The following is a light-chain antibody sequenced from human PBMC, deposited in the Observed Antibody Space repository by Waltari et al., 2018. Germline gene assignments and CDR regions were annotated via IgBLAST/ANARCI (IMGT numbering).Light chain of an antibody. CDR1: SSAVGAYNY. Sequence: QSALTQPASVSGSPGQSPTISCTGTSSAVGAYNYVSWYQQHPGKVPKLIIYDVSQRPSGISSRFSASKSGNAASLTISGLQFEDEADYYCSSYRSDNTLIFGGGTKLTVL. J-gene: IGLJ2*01. CDR2: DVS. V-gene: IGLV2-14*03. CDR3: SSYRSDNTLI.